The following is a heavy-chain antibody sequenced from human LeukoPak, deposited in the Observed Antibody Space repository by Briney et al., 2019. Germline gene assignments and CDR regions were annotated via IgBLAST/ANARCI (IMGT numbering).Heavy chain of an antibody. D-gene: IGHD2-15*01. CDR3: ARGVCSGGSCLLSNWHFDL. CDR1: GFTFSSYE. Sequence: PGGSLRLSCAASGFTFSSYEMNWVRQAPGKGLEWVSYISSSGSTIYYADSVKGRFTISRDNAKNSLYLQMNSLRAEDTAVCYCARGVCSGGSCLLSNWHFDLWGRGTLVTVSS. CDR2: ISSSGSTI. J-gene: IGHJ2*01. V-gene: IGHV3-48*03.